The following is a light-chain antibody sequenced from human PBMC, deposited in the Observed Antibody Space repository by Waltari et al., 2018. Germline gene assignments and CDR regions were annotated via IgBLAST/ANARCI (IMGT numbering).Light chain of an antibody. V-gene: IGKV4-1*01. CDR2: CAS. J-gene: IGKJ5*01. CDR1: QSVLYSSNNKNY. CDR3: QQYYSGPFT. Sequence: DIVMTQSPDSLAVSLGERATINCKSSQSVLYSSNNKNYLAWYQQKPGQPPKLLIYCASTRESGVPDRFTGSGSGTDFTLTISSLQAEDVAVYYCQQYYSGPFTFGQGTRLEIK.